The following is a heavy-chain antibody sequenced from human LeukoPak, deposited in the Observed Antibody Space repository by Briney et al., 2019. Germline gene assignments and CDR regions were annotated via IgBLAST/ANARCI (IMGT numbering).Heavy chain of an antibody. CDR3: ARDLPIVVVPAAILFDY. CDR2: IYYSGST. Sequence: PSETLSLTCTVSGGSISSSSYYWGWIRQPPGKGLEWIGSIYYSGSTYYNPSLKSRVTISVDTSKNQFSLKLSSVTAADTAVYYCARDLPIVVVPAAILFDYWGQGTLVTVSS. CDR1: GGSISSSSYY. D-gene: IGHD2-2*01. J-gene: IGHJ4*02. V-gene: IGHV4-39*07.